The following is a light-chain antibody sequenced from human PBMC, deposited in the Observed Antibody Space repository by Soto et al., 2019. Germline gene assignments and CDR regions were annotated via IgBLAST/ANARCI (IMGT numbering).Light chain of an antibody. Sequence: QAVLTQSPSASASLGASVKLTCTLSSGHSSYAIAWHQQQPEKGPRYLMKLNSDGSHSKGDGIPDRFSGSSSGAERYLTISSLQSADEADSYCQTWGTGIQWVFGGGTKLTVL. CDR3: QTWGTGIQWV. J-gene: IGLJ3*02. CDR2: LNSDGSH. CDR1: SGHSSYA. V-gene: IGLV4-69*01.